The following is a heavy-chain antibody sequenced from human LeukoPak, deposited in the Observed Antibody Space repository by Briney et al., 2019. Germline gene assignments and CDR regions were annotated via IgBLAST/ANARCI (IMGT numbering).Heavy chain of an antibody. V-gene: IGHV3-30*04. CDR3: ATNEDDSGSNYRAFHY. CDR2: ISKDGSEK. Sequence: GGSLRLSCAASGITFSGNAIHWVRQPPGRGLEWVAVISKDGSEKNYADSVKGRFTISRDDSKSSLYLQMNSLRPEDTAFYYCATNEDDSGSNYRAFHYWGQGTLVTVSS. D-gene: IGHD1-26*01. CDR1: GITFSGNA. J-gene: IGHJ4*02.